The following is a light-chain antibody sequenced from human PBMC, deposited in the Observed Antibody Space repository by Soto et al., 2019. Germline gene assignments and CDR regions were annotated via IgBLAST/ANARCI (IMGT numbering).Light chain of an antibody. V-gene: IGKV3-20*01. Sequence: EIVLTQSPVTLSLSPGERATLSCRASQSVSSRLAWYQHKPGQAPRLLISGASSRATGIPDRFSGSGSGTDFTLTISRLEPEDFALYYCQQYGGSPITFGQGTRLEIK. CDR3: QQYGGSPIT. J-gene: IGKJ5*01. CDR1: QSVSSR. CDR2: GAS.